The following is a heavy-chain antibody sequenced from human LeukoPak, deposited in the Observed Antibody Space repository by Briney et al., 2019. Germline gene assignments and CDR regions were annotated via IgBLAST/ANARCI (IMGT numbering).Heavy chain of an antibody. CDR3: AKDERPYFYYYMDV. CDR1: GFTFSHYG. V-gene: IGHV3-30*02. CDR2: LRYDGNSK. J-gene: IGHJ6*03. D-gene: IGHD6-6*01. Sequence: GGSLTLSCAASGFTFSHYGMHWVRQTPGKGLEWVAFLRYDGNSKYYAASVKGRFTISRDNSKNTLYLQMNSLRAEDTAVYYCAKDERPYFYYYMDVWGKGTTVTISS.